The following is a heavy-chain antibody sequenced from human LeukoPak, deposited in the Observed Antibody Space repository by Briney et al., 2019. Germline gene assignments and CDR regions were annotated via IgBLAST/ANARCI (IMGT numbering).Heavy chain of an antibody. V-gene: IGHV4-39*01. J-gene: IGHJ3*02. Sequence: SETLSLTCTVSSASISSSPYYWGWIRQPPGKGLEWIGSIYYSGSTYYNPSLKSRVTISVDTSKNQFSLKLSSVTAADTAVYYCARQGRISMIVVLIEDAFDIWGQGTMVTVSS. D-gene: IGHD3-22*01. CDR1: SASISSSPYY. CDR2: IYYSGST. CDR3: ARQGRISMIVVLIEDAFDI.